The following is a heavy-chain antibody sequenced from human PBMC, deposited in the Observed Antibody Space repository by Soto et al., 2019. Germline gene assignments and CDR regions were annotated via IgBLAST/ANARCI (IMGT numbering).Heavy chain of an antibody. J-gene: IGHJ4*02. CDR1: GFTFSSYA. CDR3: AKGPRGYTYGIDY. Sequence: QVQLVESGGGVVQPGRSLRLSCAASGFTFSSYAIHWVRQAPGKGLEWVAIISYDGSNKYYADSVKGRFTISRDNSKNTVYLQMNSLRAEDTAVYYCAKGPRGYTYGIDYWGQGTLVTVST. CDR2: ISYDGSNK. V-gene: IGHV3-30*18. D-gene: IGHD5-18*01.